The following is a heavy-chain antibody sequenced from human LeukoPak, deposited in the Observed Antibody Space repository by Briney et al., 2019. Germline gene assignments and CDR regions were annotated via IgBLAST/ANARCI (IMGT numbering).Heavy chain of an antibody. CDR3: AKDHMSSPVTYGYSFDS. CDR2: ISGSGDST. D-gene: IGHD5-18*01. Sequence: GGSLRLSCAASGFTFSNAWMSWVRQAPGKGLEWVAAISGSGDSTRDADSVKGRFTISRDNSKNTLYLQMSSLRAEDTAVYYCAKDHMSSPVTYGYSFDSWGQGTLVTVSS. J-gene: IGHJ4*02. CDR1: GFTFSNAW. V-gene: IGHV3-23*01.